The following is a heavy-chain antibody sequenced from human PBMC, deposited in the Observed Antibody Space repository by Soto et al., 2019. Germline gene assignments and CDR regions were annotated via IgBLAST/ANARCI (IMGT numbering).Heavy chain of an antibody. D-gene: IGHD6-19*01. V-gene: IGHV1-3*01. CDR2: INAGNGNT. CDR3: ARSTGIAVWGDY. J-gene: IGHJ4*02. Sequence: QVQLVQSGAEVKKPGASVKVSCKASGYTFTTYAMHWVRQAPGQRLEWMGWINAGNGNTKYSQKCQGRVTITRDTSASTAYMELSSLRSEDTAVYYCARSTGIAVWGDYWGQGTLVTVSS. CDR1: GYTFTTYA.